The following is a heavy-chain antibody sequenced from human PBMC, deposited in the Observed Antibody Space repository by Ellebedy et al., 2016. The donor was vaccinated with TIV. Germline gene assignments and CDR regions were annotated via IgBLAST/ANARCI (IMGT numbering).Heavy chain of an antibody. CDR2: INAGNGNT. CDR1: GYTFTSSA. V-gene: IGHV1-3*01. D-gene: IGHD3-3*01. J-gene: IGHJ4*02. Sequence: AASVKVSCKASGYTFTSSAMHWARQAPGQSLEGRGWINAGNGNTKYSQKFQGRVTITRDTSASTAYMELSSLRSEDTAVYYCARDRFYYFDYWGQGTLVTVSS. CDR3: ARDRFYYFDY.